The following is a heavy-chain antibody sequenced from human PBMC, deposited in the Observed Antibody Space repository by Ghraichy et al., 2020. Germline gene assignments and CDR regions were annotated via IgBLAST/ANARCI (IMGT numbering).Heavy chain of an antibody. Sequence: GGSLRLSCAASGFTFSNAWMSWVRQAPGKGLEWVGRLKSNPDGGTTDYAAPVKGRFTISRDDSKNTLFLQMNSLNTEDTAVYYCTTDTTYYYGSGSYYTRSLGGDYWGQGTLVTVSS. CDR1: GFTFSNAW. CDR3: TTDTTYYYGSGSYYTRSLGGDY. J-gene: IGHJ4*02. D-gene: IGHD3-10*01. CDR2: LKSNPDGGTT. V-gene: IGHV3-15*01.